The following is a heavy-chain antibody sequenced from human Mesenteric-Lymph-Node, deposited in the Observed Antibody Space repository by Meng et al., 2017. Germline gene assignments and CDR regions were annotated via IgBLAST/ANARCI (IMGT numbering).Heavy chain of an antibody. Sequence: EVYRYELGVGLVHPGGSLRRSCSDSAGFIFSTYTMNWFRQAPGKGLEWVSSIISTGSSMYYADSVKGRFTISRDNAKKSLYLQMSSLRAEDTAVYYCARGKYSAAWADYWGHGTLVTVSS. V-gene: IGHV3-21*01. CDR1: AGFIFSTYT. D-gene: IGHD6-6*01. J-gene: IGHJ4*01. CDR2: IISTGSSM. CDR3: ARGKYSAAWADY.